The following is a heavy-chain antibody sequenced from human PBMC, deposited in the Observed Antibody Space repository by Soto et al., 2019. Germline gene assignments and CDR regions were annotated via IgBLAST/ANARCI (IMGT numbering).Heavy chain of an antibody. V-gene: IGHV1-69*13. D-gene: IGHD3-22*01. Sequence: GASVKVSCKASGGTFSSYAISWVRQAPGQGLEWMGGIIPIFGTANYAQKFQGRVTINADESTSTAYMELSSLRSEDTAVYYCARVSDSGGYHYRLGEFDYWCPGPLFAVSS. CDR3: ARVSDSGGYHYRLGEFDY. J-gene: IGHJ4*02. CDR1: GGTFSSYA. CDR2: IIPIFGTA.